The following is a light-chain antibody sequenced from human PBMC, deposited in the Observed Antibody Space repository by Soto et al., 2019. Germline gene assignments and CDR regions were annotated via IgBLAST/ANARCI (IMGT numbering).Light chain of an antibody. CDR1: SSDVGGYNY. CDR3: SSYTSSTTYV. Sequence: QSALNQPASVSGSPGQSSAISCTGTSSDVGGYNYVSWYQQHPGKAPKLMVYDVSNRPSGVSNRFSGSKSGNTASLTISGLQAEHEAAYYCSSYTSSTTYVVGTGTKVTGL. CDR2: DVS. J-gene: IGLJ1*01. V-gene: IGLV2-14*01.